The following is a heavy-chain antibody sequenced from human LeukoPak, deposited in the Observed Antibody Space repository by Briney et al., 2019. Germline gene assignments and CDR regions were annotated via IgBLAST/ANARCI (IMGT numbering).Heavy chain of an antibody. D-gene: IGHD1-26*01. CDR3: ARVFARGGEISGSYYYY. CDR1: GGTFSSYA. J-gene: IGHJ4*02. Sequence: SVKVSCKASGGTFSSYAINWVRQAPGQGLEWMGGIIPIFGTANYAQKFQGRVTITTDESTSTAYMELTSLRSEDTAVYCCARVFARGGEISGSYYYYWGQGTLVTVSS. V-gene: IGHV1-69*05. CDR2: IIPIFGTA.